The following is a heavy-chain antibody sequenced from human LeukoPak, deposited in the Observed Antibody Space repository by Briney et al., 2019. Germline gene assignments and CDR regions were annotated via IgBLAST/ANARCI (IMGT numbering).Heavy chain of an antibody. CDR2: ISYSGST. D-gene: IGHD1-1*01. Sequence: PSETLSLTCTVSGGSISSYYWGWIRQPPGKGLEWIGSISYSGSTYYNPSLKSRVTMSVDTSKNQFSVKLSSVTAADTAVYFCARDGLWKQNAFDIWGQGTMVTVSS. CDR3: ARDGLWKQNAFDI. CDR1: GGSISSYY. J-gene: IGHJ3*02. V-gene: IGHV4-39*07.